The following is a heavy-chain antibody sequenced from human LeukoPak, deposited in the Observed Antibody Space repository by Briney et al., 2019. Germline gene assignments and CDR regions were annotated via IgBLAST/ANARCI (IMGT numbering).Heavy chain of an antibody. CDR1: GFTFSSYS. CDR2: ISSSSSYI. J-gene: IGHJ4*02. CDR3: AREGLLWFGESL. Sequence: GGSLRLSCAASGFTFSSYSMNWVRQAPGKGLEWVSSISSSSSYIYYADSVKGRFTISRDNAKNSLYLQMNSLRAEDTAVYYCAREGLLWFGESLGGQGTLVTVSS. D-gene: IGHD3-10*01. V-gene: IGHV3-21*01.